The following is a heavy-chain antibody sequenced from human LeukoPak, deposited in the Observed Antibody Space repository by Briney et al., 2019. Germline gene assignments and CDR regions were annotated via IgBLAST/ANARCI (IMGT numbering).Heavy chain of an antibody. Sequence: SETLSLTCAVYGGSFNDYYWSWIRQPPGKGLEWIGEIRHTGSTNYNPSLESRVTISIDTSKRHFSLKLTSVTAADTAVYYCVRLGRAAGFYFFDYWGQGSLVTVSS. CDR2: IRHTGST. D-gene: IGHD6-13*01. CDR1: GGSFNDYY. V-gene: IGHV4-34*01. J-gene: IGHJ4*02. CDR3: VRLGRAAGFYFFDY.